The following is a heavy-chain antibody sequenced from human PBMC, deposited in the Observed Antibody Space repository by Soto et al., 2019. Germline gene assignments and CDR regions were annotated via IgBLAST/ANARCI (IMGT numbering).Heavy chain of an antibody. D-gene: IGHD3-3*01. V-gene: IGHV4-59*08. J-gene: IGHJ6*04. CDR2: IYYSGST. Sequence: SETLSLTCTVSGGSISSYYWSWIRQPPGKGLEWIGYIYYSGSTNYNPSLKSRVTISVDTSKNQFSLKLSSVTAADTAVYYCASLDYDFWSGLGLDVWGKGTTVTVSS. CDR1: GGSISSYY. CDR3: ASLDYDFWSGLGLDV.